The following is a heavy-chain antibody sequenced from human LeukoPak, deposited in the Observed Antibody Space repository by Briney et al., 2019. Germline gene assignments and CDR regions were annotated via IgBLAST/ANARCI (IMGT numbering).Heavy chain of an antibody. CDR1: GFTFSSYA. CDR2: ISDRST. V-gene: IGHV3-23*05. J-gene: IGHJ4*02. Sequence: GGSLRLSCAASGFTFSSYAMSWVRQAPGKGLEWVSAISDRSTYYADSVKGRFTISRDNSKNTLHLQMNSLRVEDTAVYYCAKDQGSGWYWGVNYFDYWGQGTLVTVSS. D-gene: IGHD6-19*01. CDR3: AKDQGSGWYWGVNYFDY.